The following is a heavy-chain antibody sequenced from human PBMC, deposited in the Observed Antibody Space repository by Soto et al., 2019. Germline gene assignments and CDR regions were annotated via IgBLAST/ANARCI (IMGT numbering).Heavy chain of an antibody. D-gene: IGHD6-13*01. CDR1: GGTFSSHA. CDR3: ARAAIHGSSWYFWFDP. J-gene: IGHJ5*02. Sequence: SVKVSCKTSGGTFSSHAINWVRQAPGQGLEWMGGVIPMFGTTNYAQKFKGRVTISADESTSTAYMELSSLRSEDAAVYYCARAAIHGSSWYFWFDPWGQGTLVTVSS. V-gene: IGHV1-69*13. CDR2: VIPMFGTT.